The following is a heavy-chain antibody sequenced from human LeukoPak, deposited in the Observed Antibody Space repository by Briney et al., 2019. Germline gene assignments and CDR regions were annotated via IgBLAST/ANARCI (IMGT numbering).Heavy chain of an antibody. CDR1: GYTFSRHG. J-gene: IGHJ4*02. D-gene: IGHD3-22*01. Sequence: ASVKVSCKTSGYTFSRHGITWVRQASGQGLEWMGWVSGYNGNTNYAQNVQGRVTMTTDTSTNTAYMELRSLRSDDTAVYYCAKDIHPGLDSGASCCFDYWGQGTPVTVSS. CDR2: VSGYNGNT. V-gene: IGHV1-18*01. CDR3: AKDIHPGLDSGASCCFDY.